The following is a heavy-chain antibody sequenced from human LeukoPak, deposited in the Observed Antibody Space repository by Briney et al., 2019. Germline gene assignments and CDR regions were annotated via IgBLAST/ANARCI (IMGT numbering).Heavy chain of an antibody. V-gene: IGHV3-23*01. D-gene: IGHD2-15*01. CDR2: IGGGGGST. J-gene: IGHJ4*02. CDR3: ARPLSSRDLYVEIPFDV. CDR1: GFMFGTYA. Sequence: QSGGSLRLSCAASGFMFGTYAMNWVRQAPGKGLEWVSAIGGGGGSTYYADSVRGRLTISRDNSQKTLYLEMDRLRVEDTAVYYRARPLSSRDLYVEIPFDVWGQGTMVTVSS.